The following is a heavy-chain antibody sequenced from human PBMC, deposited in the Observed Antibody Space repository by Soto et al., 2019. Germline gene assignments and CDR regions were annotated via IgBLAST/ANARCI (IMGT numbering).Heavy chain of an antibody. J-gene: IGHJ6*04. V-gene: IGHV3-30*18. CDR2: ISYDGSNK. D-gene: IGHD3-9*01. Sequence: GGSLRLSCAASGFTFSSYGMHWVRQAPGKGLEWVAVISYDGSNKYCADSVKGRFTISRDNSKNTLYLQMNSLRAEDTAVYYCAKDSPDIQDFSGKGIIVTVSS. CDR3: AKDSPDIQDF. CDR1: GFTFSSYG.